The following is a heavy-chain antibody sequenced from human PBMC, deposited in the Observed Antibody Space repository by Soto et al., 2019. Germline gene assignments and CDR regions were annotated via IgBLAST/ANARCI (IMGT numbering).Heavy chain of an antibody. D-gene: IGHD2-15*01. J-gene: IGHJ4*02. V-gene: IGHV3-53*01. CDR1: GFTVSSNY. Sequence: EVQLVESGGGLIQPGGSLRLSCAASGFTVSSNYMSWVRQAPGKGLEWVSVIYSGGSTYYADSVKGRFTISRDNSKTTLSLQMNSRRAEDTAVYYCARGKWAGAATPIEYWGQGTLVTVSS. CDR2: IYSGGST. CDR3: ARGKWAGAATPIEY.